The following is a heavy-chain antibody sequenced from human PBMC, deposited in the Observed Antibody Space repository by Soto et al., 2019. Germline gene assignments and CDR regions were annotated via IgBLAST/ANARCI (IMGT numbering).Heavy chain of an antibody. CDR2: IFSNDEK. J-gene: IGHJ5*02. D-gene: IGHD3-10*01. CDR1: GFSLSKAQMG. Sequence: GATLGNHTESXTLTCTVCGFSLSKAQMGVSWIRQPPGKALEWLAHIFSNDEKSYTTPLKSTLTISKATSKSHVVLTMTNMDPVATATYSCARSYYYASRFDPRGQGTLVTVSS. V-gene: IGHV2-26*01. CDR3: ARSYYYASRFDP.